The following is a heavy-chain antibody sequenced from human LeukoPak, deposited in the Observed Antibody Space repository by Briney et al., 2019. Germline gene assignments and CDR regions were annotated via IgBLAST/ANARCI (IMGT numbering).Heavy chain of an antibody. Sequence: SETLSLTCAVYGGSFSGYYWSWIRQPPGKGLEWIGEINHSGSTNYNPSLKSRVTISVDTSKNQFSLKLSSVTAADTAVYYCARGLIVVVPAALDYWGQGTLVTVSS. CDR1: GGSFSGYY. CDR3: ARGLIVVVPAALDY. V-gene: IGHV4-34*01. J-gene: IGHJ4*02. CDR2: INHSGST. D-gene: IGHD2-2*01.